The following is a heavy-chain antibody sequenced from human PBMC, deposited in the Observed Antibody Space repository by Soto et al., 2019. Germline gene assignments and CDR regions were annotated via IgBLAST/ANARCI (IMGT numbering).Heavy chain of an antibody. J-gene: IGHJ5*02. Sequence: GGSLRLSCAASGFTSSSYAMSCVRQAPGKGLEWVSAISGSGGSTYYADSVKGRFTISRDNSKNTLYLQMNSLRAEDTAVYYCAKPLLSYGSGSYYNGNWFEPSGQGTLVTVSS. CDR3: AKPLLSYGSGSYYNGNWFEP. CDR2: ISGSGGST. D-gene: IGHD3-10*01. CDR1: GFTSSSYA. V-gene: IGHV3-23*01.